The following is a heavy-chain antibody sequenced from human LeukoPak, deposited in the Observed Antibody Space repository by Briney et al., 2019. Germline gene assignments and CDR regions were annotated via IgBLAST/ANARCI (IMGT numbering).Heavy chain of an antibody. J-gene: IGHJ1*01. Sequence: SETLSLTCAVSGGSISSYYWSWIRQPPGKALEWIGYIYYSGTTNYNPSLKSRVTMSVDTSKNQFSLKLNSTTAADTAVYYCARHGTVAGPFQHWGQGTLVAVSS. CDR3: ARHGTVAGPFQH. CDR1: GGSISSYY. V-gene: IGHV4-59*08. D-gene: IGHD2-8*02. CDR2: IYYSGTT.